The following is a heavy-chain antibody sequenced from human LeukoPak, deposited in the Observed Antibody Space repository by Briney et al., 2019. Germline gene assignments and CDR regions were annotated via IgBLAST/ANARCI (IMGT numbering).Heavy chain of an antibody. D-gene: IGHD6-13*01. Sequence: GGSLRLSCAASGFTFSSHWMHWVRQAPGKGLVWVSRINTDGTITTYADSVKGRFTISRDNAKNTLYLQMNSLRAEDTAVYYCARGLLAATGWWGQGTLVTVSS. CDR3: ARGLLAATGW. CDR1: GFTFSSHW. V-gene: IGHV3-74*01. J-gene: IGHJ4*02. CDR2: INTDGTIT.